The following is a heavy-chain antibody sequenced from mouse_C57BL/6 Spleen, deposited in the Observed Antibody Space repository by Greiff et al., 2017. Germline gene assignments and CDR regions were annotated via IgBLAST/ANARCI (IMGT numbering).Heavy chain of an antibody. J-gene: IGHJ3*01. CDR1: GYTFTDYN. V-gene: IGHV1-22*01. CDR3: ASPYWFAY. Sequence: DVKLQESGPELVKPGASVKMSCKASGYTFTDYNMHWVKQSHGKSLEWIGYINPNNGGTSYNQKFKGKATLTVNKSSSTAYMELRSLTSEDSAVYYCASPYWFAYWGQGTLVTVSA. CDR2: INPNNGGT.